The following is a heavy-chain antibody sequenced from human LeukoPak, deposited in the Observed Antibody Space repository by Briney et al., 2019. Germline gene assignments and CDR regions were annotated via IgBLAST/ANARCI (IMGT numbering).Heavy chain of an antibody. D-gene: IGHD7-27*01. CDR3: AKGRGWGNSFDP. Sequence: GGSLRLSCAASGFTFSSYAMSWVRQAPGKGLEWVSAISGSGGSTYYADSVKGRFAISRDNSKNTLYLQMNSLRAEDTAVYYCAKGRGWGNSFDPWGQGTLVTVSS. J-gene: IGHJ5*02. CDR2: ISGSGGST. V-gene: IGHV3-23*01. CDR1: GFTFSSYA.